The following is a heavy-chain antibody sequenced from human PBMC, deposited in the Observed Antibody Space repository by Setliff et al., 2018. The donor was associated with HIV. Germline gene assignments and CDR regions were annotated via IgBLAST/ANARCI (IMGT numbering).Heavy chain of an antibody. CDR2: FYYSEST. CDR1: GDSISRSRYY. D-gene: IGHD3-16*01. J-gene: IGHJ3*02. V-gene: IGHV4-39*07. CDR3: AKTVVGDSYALPNDGFDI. Sequence: TLSLTCVVSGDSISRSRYYWGWIRQPPGKGLEWIGSFYYSESTNYNPSLKSRATMSVDTSNNRFSLKLSSVTALDTAVYYCAKTVVGDSYALPNDGFDIWGQGTMVTVSS.